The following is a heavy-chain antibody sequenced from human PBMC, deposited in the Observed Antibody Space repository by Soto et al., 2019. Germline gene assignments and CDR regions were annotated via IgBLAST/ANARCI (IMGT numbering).Heavy chain of an antibody. CDR1: GFSFSDYA. Sequence: EEKLLGSGGDLVQRGGSLRLSCVGSGFSFSDYAMNWVRQAPGKGLEWVSAISESGSQTYYADSVRGRFTISRDSSMNTLYLQMSGLRAEDTAVYYCARGRYFESYIDSWGQGAHITVSS. D-gene: IGHD3-22*01. CDR2: ISESGSQT. V-gene: IGHV3-23*01. CDR3: ARGRYFESYIDS. J-gene: IGHJ5*01.